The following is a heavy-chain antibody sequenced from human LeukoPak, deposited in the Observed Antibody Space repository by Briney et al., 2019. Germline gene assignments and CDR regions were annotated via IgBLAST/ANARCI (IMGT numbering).Heavy chain of an antibody. J-gene: IGHJ4*02. V-gene: IGHV3-15*01. D-gene: IGHD4-17*01. CDR1: GFTFSSYA. Sequence: GGSLRLSCAASGFTFSSYAMSWVRQAPGKGLEWVGRIKSKTDGGTSDYAAPVKGRFTISRDDSKNTLYLQMNSLKTEDTAVYYCTTVGGADYGDYGAFGVDYWGQGTLVTVSS. CDR3: TTVGGADYGDYGAFGVDY. CDR2: IKSKTDGGTS.